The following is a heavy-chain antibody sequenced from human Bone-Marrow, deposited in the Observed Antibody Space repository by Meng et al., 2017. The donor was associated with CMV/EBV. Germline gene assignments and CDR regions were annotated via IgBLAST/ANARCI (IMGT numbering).Heavy chain of an antibody. D-gene: IGHD3-10*01. CDR1: GFNFSSYG. CDR3: ARGWFGELPLYGY. Sequence: GESLKISCAASGFNFSSYGMHWVRQAPGKGLEYVSAISSNGGSTYYADSVKGRFTISRDNSKNTLYLQMGSLRAEDMAVYYCARGWFGELPLYGYWGQGTLVTVSS. V-gene: IGHV3-64*02. J-gene: IGHJ4*02. CDR2: ISSNGGST.